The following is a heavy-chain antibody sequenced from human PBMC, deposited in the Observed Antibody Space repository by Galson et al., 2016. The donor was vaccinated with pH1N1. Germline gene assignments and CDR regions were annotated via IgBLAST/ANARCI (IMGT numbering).Heavy chain of an antibody. CDR2: ISAYDGNT. Sequence: SVKVSCKASGYTFSNYGINWVRQAPGQGLEWMGWISAYDGNTNYAQNLQGRVTMTTDTSTTTVYMEVRSLRYDDTAVYYCARDKGSLDYWGQGTLVTFSS. CDR1: GYTFSNYG. D-gene: IGHD6-13*01. J-gene: IGHJ4*02. V-gene: IGHV1-18*01. CDR3: ARDKGSLDY.